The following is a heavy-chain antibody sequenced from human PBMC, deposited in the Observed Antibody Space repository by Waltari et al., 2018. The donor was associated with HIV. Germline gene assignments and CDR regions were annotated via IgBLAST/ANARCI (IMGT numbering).Heavy chain of an antibody. V-gene: IGHV3-11*01. D-gene: IGHD3-3*01. CDR3: VRDNHDFWSGHYFDS. CDR2: ISSSGGTT. Sequence: QVQLVESGGGLVKPGGSLTLSCADYGFTFSEYYMRWIRQAPGKGLEWLSYISSSGGTTYYAESVRGRFTISRDSAKHSLFLQMNSLRAEDTAVYYCVRDNHDFWSGHYFDSWGQGTLVTVSS. CDR1: GFTFSEYY. J-gene: IGHJ4*02.